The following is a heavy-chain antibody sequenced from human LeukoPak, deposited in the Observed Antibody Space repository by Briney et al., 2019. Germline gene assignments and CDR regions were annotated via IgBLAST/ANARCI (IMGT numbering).Heavy chain of an antibody. CDR3: ARVGWIHLWFFDY. V-gene: IGHV3-7*03. CDR1: DFIFSSYW. D-gene: IGHD5-18*01. J-gene: IGHJ4*02. Sequence: GGSLRLSCAASDFIFSSYWMSWVRQDPPKELQWVANIKQDGSEKYYVDSVKGRFTVSRDNAKNSLYLQVNSLRAEDTALYYCARVGWIHLWFFDYWGQGTLVTVSS. CDR2: IKQDGSEK.